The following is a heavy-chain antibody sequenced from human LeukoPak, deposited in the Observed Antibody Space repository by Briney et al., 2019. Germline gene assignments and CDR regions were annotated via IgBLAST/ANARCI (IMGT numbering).Heavy chain of an antibody. CDR3: ATNGLRLDAFDI. Sequence: SETLSLTCTVSGGSINSYYWSWIRQPPGRGLEWVGSIHYSGSTSYNPSLRSRVTISVDKSKNQFFLKLSSVTATDTAVYYCATNGLRLDAFDIWDQGTMVTVSS. V-gene: IGHV4-59*01. D-gene: IGHD4-17*01. CDR2: IHYSGST. J-gene: IGHJ3*02. CDR1: GGSINSYY.